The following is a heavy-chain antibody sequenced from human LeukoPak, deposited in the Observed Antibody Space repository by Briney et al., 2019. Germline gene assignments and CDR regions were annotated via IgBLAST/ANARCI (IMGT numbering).Heavy chain of an antibody. Sequence: ASVKVSCKASGGTFSSYATSWVRQAPGQGLEWMGGIIPIFGTANYAQKFQGRVTITADESTSTAYMELSSLRSEDTAVYYCARGRKDYDSSGYILPYWGQGTLVTVSS. V-gene: IGHV1-69*13. CDR2: IIPIFGTA. D-gene: IGHD3-22*01. CDR3: ARGRKDYDSSGYILPY. J-gene: IGHJ4*02. CDR1: GGTFSSYA.